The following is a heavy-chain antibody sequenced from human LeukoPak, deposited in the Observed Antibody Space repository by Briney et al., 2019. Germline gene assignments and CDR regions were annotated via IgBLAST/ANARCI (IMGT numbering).Heavy chain of an antibody. CDR2: ISSNGGST. CDR1: GLTFSRYA. D-gene: IGHD3-10*01. V-gene: IGHV3-64D*06. Sequence: VQPGGSLRLSCSASGLTFSRYAMHWVRQAPGKGLEYVSGISSNGGSTYYADSVKGRFTISRDNSKNTLYLQMSSLRAEDTAVYYCVKSGSYYNEPYYFDYWGQGTLVTVSS. J-gene: IGHJ4*02. CDR3: VKSGSYYNEPYYFDY.